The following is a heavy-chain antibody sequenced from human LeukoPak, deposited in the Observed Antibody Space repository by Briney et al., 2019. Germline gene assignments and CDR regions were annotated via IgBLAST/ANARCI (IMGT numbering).Heavy chain of an antibody. J-gene: IGHJ4*02. D-gene: IGHD6-19*01. CDR3: AKWGYISGYYYDF. CDR1: GFSFSSHW. V-gene: IGHV3-7*03. CDR2: IRPDGSAQ. Sequence: GGSLRLSCAASGFSFSSHWMSWVRRAPGKGLEWMANIRPDGSAQYYVDSVKGRFTISSDNAKNSLFLHMNSLRAEDTALYYCAKWGYISGYYYDFWGQGTLVTVSS.